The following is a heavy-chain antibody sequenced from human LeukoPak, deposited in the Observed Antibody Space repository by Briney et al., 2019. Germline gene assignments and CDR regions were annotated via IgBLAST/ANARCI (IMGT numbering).Heavy chain of an antibody. V-gene: IGHV1-2*02. CDR2: INPNSDGT. D-gene: IGHD3-22*01. Sequence: ASVKVSCKASGYTFTDYYMHWVRQAPGQGLEWMGWINPNSDGTNYAQKFQGRASMTRDTSISTAYMELSRLRSDDTAVYYCARAGVWDYDDSSGYHNGAFDIWGQGTMVTVSS. CDR3: ARAGVWDYDDSSGYHNGAFDI. CDR1: GYTFTDYY. J-gene: IGHJ3*02.